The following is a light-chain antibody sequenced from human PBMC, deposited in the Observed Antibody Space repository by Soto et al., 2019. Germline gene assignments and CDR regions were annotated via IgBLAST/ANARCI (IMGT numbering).Light chain of an antibody. V-gene: IGLV2-14*01. Sequence: QSALTQPASVSGSPGQSITISCTGTNSDIGGYNYVSWYQQNPGKAPKLMIYEVSNRPSGVSNRFSGSKSGNTASLTISGLQAEDEADYYCSSFTSTSTQVLGGGTKVTVL. J-gene: IGLJ3*02. CDR2: EVS. CDR1: NSDIGGYNY. CDR3: SSFTSTSTQV.